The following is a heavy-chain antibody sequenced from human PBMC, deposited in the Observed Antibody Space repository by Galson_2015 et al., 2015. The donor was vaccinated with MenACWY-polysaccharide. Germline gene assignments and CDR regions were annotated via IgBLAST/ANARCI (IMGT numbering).Heavy chain of an antibody. V-gene: IGHV3-23*01. D-gene: IGHD2-2*01. Sequence: SLRLSCAASGLTFSNYAMSWVRQAPGKGLEWVSTIGGRGSNTHYADSVKGRFTISRDNSKNTLSLQMNSLRAEDTAVYYCARVRYSTGKYQFDYWGQGTLVAVSS. CDR2: IGGRGSNT. J-gene: IGHJ4*02. CDR1: GLTFSNYA. CDR3: ARVRYSTGKYQFDY.